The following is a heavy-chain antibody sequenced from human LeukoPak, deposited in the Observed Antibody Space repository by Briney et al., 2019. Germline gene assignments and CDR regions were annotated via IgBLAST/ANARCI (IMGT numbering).Heavy chain of an antibody. J-gene: IGHJ4*02. CDR2: IVPPFGRV. D-gene: IGHD1-1*01. Sequence: VSCKASGGIISTYGIAWVRQAPGQGLEWMGGIVPPFGRVNYAQKFRGRVTMTTDESSSTVYMELTSLISGDTAVYYCARDFSHAGLDFWGQGTLVSVSS. CDR3: ARDFSHAGLDF. CDR1: GGIISTYG. V-gene: IGHV1-69*05.